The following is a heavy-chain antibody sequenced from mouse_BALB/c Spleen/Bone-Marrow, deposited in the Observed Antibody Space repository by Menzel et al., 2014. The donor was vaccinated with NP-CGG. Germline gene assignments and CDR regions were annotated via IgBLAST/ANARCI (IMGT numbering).Heavy chain of an antibody. CDR2: INPSDGGT. Sequence: VQLVESGAELVKPGASVKLSCKASGYTFSSDYMYWVKQRPGQGLEWIGEINPSDGGTNFNEKFKSKATLTVDKSSSTAYMQLSSLTSEDSAVYYCTRSRRAMDYWGQGTPVTVSS. J-gene: IGHJ4*01. D-gene: IGHD2-12*01. CDR1: GYTFSSDY. CDR3: TRSRRAMDY. V-gene: IGHV1S81*02.